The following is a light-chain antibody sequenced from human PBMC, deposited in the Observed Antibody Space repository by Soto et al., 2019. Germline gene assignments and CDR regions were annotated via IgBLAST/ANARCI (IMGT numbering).Light chain of an antibody. CDR2: EDD. CDR1: NSNIATYS. V-gene: IGLV1-47*01. J-gene: IGLJ2*01. Sequence: QAVVTQPPSVSGTPGQTVTISCSGSNSNIATYSVYWYQQLPGTAPKLLISEDDQRPSGVPDRFSGSKSDTSASLAIAGLRSGDEGDYYCAAWDDSLTILFGGWTKLTVL. CDR3: AAWDDSLTIL.